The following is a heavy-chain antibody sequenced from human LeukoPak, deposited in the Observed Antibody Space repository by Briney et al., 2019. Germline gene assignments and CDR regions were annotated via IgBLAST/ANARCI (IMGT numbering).Heavy chain of an antibody. D-gene: IGHD3-3*01. V-gene: IGHV4-30-2*01. CDR2: IYHSGST. CDR1: GGSISSGGYS. J-gene: IGHJ6*02. Sequence: KPSETLSLTCAVSGGSISSGGYSWSWIRQPPGKGLEWIGYIYHSGSTYYNPSLKSRVTISVDRSKNQFSLKLSSVTAADTAVYYCASGRVVIYGMDAWGQGTTVTVSS. CDR3: ASGRVVIYGMDA.